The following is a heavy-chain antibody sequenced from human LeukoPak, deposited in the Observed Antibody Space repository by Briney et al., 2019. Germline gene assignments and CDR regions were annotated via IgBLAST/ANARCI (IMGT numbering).Heavy chain of an antibody. CDR3: TRQAPGPYYYDSSGYPDY. J-gene: IGHJ4*02. CDR2: IRSKANSYAT. CDR1: GFTFSGSA. D-gene: IGHD3-22*01. V-gene: IGHV3-73*01. Sequence: GGSLRLSCAASGFTFSGSAMHWVRQASGKGLEWVGRIRSKANSYATAYAASVKGRFTISRDDSKNTAYLQMNSLKTEDTAVYYCTRQAPGPYYYDSSGYPDYWGQGTLVTVSS.